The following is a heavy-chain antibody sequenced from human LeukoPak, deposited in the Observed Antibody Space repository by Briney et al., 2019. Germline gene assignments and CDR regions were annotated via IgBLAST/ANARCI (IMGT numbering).Heavy chain of an antibody. CDR1: AYSFSSHW. CDR2: INPDDSDT. J-gene: IGHJ4*02. D-gene: IGHD6-19*01. Sequence: GESLKISCKGSAYSFSSHWIVWLRQMPGKGLEWMRIINPDDSDTRYCPSFQGQVIISADKSISTAYLQWSSLQASDTAIYYCARMTYKHWLAPLDYWGQGLLVTVSS. CDR3: ARMTYKHWLAPLDY. V-gene: IGHV5-51*01.